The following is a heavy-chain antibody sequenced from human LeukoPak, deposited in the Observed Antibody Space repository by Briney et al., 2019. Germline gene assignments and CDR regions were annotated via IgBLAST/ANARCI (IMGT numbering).Heavy chain of an antibody. J-gene: IGHJ6*03. Sequence: SETLSLTCTVSGGSISSHYWSWIRQPPGKGLEWIGYIYYSGSTNYNPSLKSRVTISVDTSKNQFSLKLSSVTAADTAVYYCARDVMCSSSWYDYYYYYYMDVWGKGTTVTVSS. D-gene: IGHD6-13*01. CDR2: IYYSGST. V-gene: IGHV4-59*11. CDR1: GGSISSHY. CDR3: ARDVMCSSSWYDYYYYYYMDV.